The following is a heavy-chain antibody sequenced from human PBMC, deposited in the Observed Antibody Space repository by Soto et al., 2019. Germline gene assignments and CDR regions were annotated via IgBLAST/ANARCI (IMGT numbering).Heavy chain of an antibody. D-gene: IGHD2-2*01. Sequence: GGSLRLSCADSRFTFSTYEMHWLRQAPGKGLEWVSYISSGGDTVHYADSVKGRFTISRDNTRNSLYLQMNSLRDEDTALYYCVRYCSSTLCNGVATRTFDYWGQGTLVTVSS. CDR1: RFTFSTYE. CDR2: ISSGGDTV. CDR3: VRYCSSTLCNGVATRTFDY. J-gene: IGHJ4*02. V-gene: IGHV3-48*03.